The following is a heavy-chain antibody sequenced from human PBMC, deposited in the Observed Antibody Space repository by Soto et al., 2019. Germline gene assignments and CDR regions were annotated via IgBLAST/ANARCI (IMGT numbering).Heavy chain of an antibody. V-gene: IGHV3-21*01. CDR1: GFTFSSYS. D-gene: IGHD2-2*01. CDR2: ISSSSSYI. Sequence: EVHLVESGGGLVKPGGSLRLSCAASGFTFSSYSMNWVRQAPGKGLEWVSSISSSSSYIYYADSVKGRFTIYRDNAKNSLYLQMHSLIAEGTAVYYCARGGGWYCSSTSCFRSPPDVLGKGTTVTVSS. CDR3: ARGGGWYCSSTSCFRSPPDV. J-gene: IGHJ6*04.